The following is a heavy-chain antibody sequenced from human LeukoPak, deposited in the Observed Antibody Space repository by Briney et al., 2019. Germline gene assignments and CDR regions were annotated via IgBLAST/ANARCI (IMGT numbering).Heavy chain of an antibody. D-gene: IGHD4-11*01. Sequence: GGSLRLSCAASGFTFSRYWMSWVRQAPGKGLQWVAVIWSDKSNRFYADSVRGRFTISRDDSRKTVSLQMERLTAEDTAIYYCAKDAQRGFDYSNSLEYWGQGALVTVAS. CDR1: GFTFSRYW. V-gene: IGHV3-33*06. CDR2: IWSDKSNR. J-gene: IGHJ4*02. CDR3: AKDAQRGFDYSNSLEY.